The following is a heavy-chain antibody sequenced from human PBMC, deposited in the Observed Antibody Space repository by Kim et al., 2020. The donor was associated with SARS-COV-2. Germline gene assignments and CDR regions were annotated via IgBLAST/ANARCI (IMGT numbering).Heavy chain of an antibody. CDR2: IKQDGSEK. Sequence: GGSLRLSCAASGFTFSSYWMSWVRQAPGKGLEWVANIKQDGSEKYYVHSVKGRFTISRDNAKNSLYLQMNSLRAEDTAVYYCARGTFSGYEYYFDYWGQGTLVTVSS. J-gene: IGHJ4*02. D-gene: IGHD3-22*01. CDR1: GFTFSSYW. V-gene: IGHV3-7*01. CDR3: ARGTFSGYEYYFDY.